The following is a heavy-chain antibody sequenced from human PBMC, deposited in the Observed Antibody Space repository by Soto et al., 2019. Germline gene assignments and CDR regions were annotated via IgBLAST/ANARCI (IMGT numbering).Heavy chain of an antibody. CDR1: GYSFTSYW. CDR3: ARHHLSLDY. Sequence: AESLTISCQDYGYSFTSYWIGWVRQMPGKGLEWMGITYPGGSDTRYSPSFQGQVTISADKSISTAYLQWSGLKASDTAMYYCARHHLSLDYWGQGTMVTVSS. J-gene: IGHJ4*02. D-gene: IGHD3-16*01. CDR2: TYPGGSDT. V-gene: IGHV5-51*01.